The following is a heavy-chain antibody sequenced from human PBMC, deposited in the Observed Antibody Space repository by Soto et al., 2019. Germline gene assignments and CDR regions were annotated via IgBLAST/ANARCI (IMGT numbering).Heavy chain of an antibody. J-gene: IGHJ4*02. CDR1: GATFGFYT. CDR2: IIPTVGMA. Sequence: QVQLVQSGAEVKKPGSSGRLSCTASGATFGFYTISWGRQAPGQGPEGMGRIIPTVGMADYPQKFQGRVTISADKSTSTAYMVLSSLRSDDTAVYFCATNYGSGSTHFDYWGQGTLVTVSS. V-gene: IGHV1-69*02. CDR3: ATNYGSGSTHFDY. D-gene: IGHD3-10*01.